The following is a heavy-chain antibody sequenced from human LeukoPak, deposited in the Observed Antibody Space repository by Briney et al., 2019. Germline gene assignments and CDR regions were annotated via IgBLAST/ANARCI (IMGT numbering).Heavy chain of an antibody. CDR3: SKERPEEYYASGSYFDY. J-gene: IGHJ4*02. Sequence: GGSLRLSCAASGFTFSSYSMNWVCQAPGKGLEWVSSISSSSSYIFYADSVKGRFTISRDNSKYTVYLEMNSLRVEDTAMYYCSKERPEEYYASGSYFDYWGQGTLVTVSS. CDR1: GFTFSSYS. V-gene: IGHV3-21*01. D-gene: IGHD3-10*01. CDR2: ISSSSSYI.